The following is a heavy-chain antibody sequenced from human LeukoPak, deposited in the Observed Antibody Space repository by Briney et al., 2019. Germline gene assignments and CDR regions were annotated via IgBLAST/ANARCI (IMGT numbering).Heavy chain of an antibody. J-gene: IGHJ4*02. CDR1: GFSFSSYA. CDR2: ISGSGGRT. CDR3: AKDRSSSLIAVVIKH. Sequence: PGGSLRLSCAASGFSFSSYAMTWVRQAPGKRLEWVSGISGSGGRTDYADSVKGRFTISKDFSKNTLFLQMNNLRAEDTAVYYCAKDRSSSLIAVVIKHWGQGTLVTVSS. D-gene: IGHD3-22*01. V-gene: IGHV3-23*01.